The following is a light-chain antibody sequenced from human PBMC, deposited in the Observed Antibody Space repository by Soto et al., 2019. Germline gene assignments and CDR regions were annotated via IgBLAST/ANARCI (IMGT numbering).Light chain of an antibody. CDR2: DVS. J-gene: IGLJ1*01. CDR3: KSYRDSNYV. V-gene: IGLV2-14*03. CDR1: ASDIGAHNY. Sequence: QSALTQPASVSGSPGQSITMSCTGTASDIGAHNYVSWYQQHPGKAPRILIYDVSKRPSGVSIRFSGSKSGSTASLTISGVQAEDEADYYCKSYRDSNYVFGTGTKLTVL.